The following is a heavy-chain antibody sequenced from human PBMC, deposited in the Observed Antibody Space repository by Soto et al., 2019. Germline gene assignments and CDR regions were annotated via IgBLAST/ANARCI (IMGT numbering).Heavy chain of an antibody. Sequence: PGGALRLSCAASAFTFDAYALHWVRQAPGKGLEWVSGISWNSGSIGYADSVKGRFTISRDNAKNSLYLQMNSLRAEDTALYYCAKDSSRSWHNSFEYRGQGLLVTVS. J-gene: IGHJ4*02. CDR2: ISWNSGSI. V-gene: IGHV3-9*01. D-gene: IGHD6-13*01. CDR1: AFTFDAYA. CDR3: AKDSSRSWHNSFEY.